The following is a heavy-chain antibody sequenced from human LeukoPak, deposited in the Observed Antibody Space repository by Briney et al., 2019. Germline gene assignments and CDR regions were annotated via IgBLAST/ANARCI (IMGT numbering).Heavy chain of an antibody. J-gene: IGHJ4*02. CDR3: AILLGDYVFSTGSEKDY. CDR2: FDPVDGET. V-gene: IGHV1-24*01. Sequence: GASVKVSCKVSGYSLTQLSMHWVRQGIGRGLEWMGGFDPVDGETIYAQKFQGGVTMTANTSTDTAYMGLGSLRSDATAVSYCAILLGDYVFSTGSEKDYWGQGTLVTVSS. D-gene: IGHD3-3*01. CDR1: GYSLTQLS.